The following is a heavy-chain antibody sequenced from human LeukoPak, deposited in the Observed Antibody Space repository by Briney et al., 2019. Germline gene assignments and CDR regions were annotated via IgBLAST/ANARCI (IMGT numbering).Heavy chain of an antibody. CDR3: ARTSITMIRGVNYYAIDV. Sequence: GGSLSLFCAASGLTFSSYWMHWVRQAPGTGLEWVSRVNNDVTDTIYADCVKGGLTISRDNAKTTLYLQMNSLRAEDTAAYYCARTSITMIRGVNYYAIDVWGQGTTVTVSS. CDR2: VNNDVTDT. J-gene: IGHJ6*02. D-gene: IGHD3-10*01. V-gene: IGHV3-74*01. CDR1: GLTFSSYW.